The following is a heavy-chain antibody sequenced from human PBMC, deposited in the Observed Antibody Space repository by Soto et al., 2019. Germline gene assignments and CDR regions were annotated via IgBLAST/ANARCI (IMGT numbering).Heavy chain of an antibody. J-gene: IGHJ2*01. D-gene: IGHD1-1*01. CDR3: ARELDYWYFDL. Sequence: QLQLVQSGAEVKRPGASVRVSCKASGNTLTGYFLHWVRQARGQGLEWMGWLNSNSGGTKIAQKFQGRLAMTRDTSITTAYMELSRLRSDDTAVYYCARELDYWYFDLWGRGTLVTVSS. V-gene: IGHV1-2*02. CDR1: GNTLTGYF. CDR2: LNSNSGGT.